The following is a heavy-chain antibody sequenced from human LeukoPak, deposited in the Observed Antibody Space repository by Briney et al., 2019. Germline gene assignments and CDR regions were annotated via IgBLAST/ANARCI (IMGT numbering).Heavy chain of an antibody. D-gene: IGHD3-3*01. V-gene: IGHV1-8*01. CDR2: MNPNSGNT. CDR1: GYTFTSYD. Sequence: ASVKVSCKASGYTFTSYDINWVRQATGQGLEWMGWMNPNSGNTGYAQKFQGRVTMTRNTSISTAYMELSSLRSEDTAVYYCARDLTIFGVVTPDAFDIWGQGTMVTVSS. CDR3: ARDLTIFGVVTPDAFDI. J-gene: IGHJ3*02.